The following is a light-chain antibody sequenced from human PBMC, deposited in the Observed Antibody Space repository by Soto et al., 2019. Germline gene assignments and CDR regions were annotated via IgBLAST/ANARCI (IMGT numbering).Light chain of an antibody. CDR2: GAF. CDR3: QQRRDWPLT. J-gene: IGKJ4*01. CDR1: PSVTNF. Sequence: EILLTQSPATLSLSPGERATLSCRASPSVTNFLAWYQQKPGQAPRLLIYGAFNRATGIPARFTASGTGTDFTLTISTLEPEDFPTYYCQQRRDWPLTFGGGTKVDI. V-gene: IGKV3-11*01.